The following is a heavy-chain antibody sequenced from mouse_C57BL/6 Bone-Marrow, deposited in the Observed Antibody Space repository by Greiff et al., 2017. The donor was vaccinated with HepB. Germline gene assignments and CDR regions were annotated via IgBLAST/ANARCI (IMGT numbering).Heavy chain of an antibody. CDR3: ARLRRGAWFAY. J-gene: IGHJ3*01. CDR1: GYSFTGYY. D-gene: IGHD2-12*01. Sequence: EVKLMESGPELVKPGASVKISCKASGYSFTGYYMNWVKQSPEKSLEWIGEINPSTGGTTYNQKFKAKATLTVDKSSSTAYMQLKSLTSEDSAVYYCARLRRGAWFAYWGQGTLVTVSA. CDR2: INPSTGGT. V-gene: IGHV1-42*01.